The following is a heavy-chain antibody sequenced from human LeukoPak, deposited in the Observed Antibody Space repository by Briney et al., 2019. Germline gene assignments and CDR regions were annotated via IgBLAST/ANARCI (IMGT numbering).Heavy chain of an antibody. CDR1: GFSFSGYG. V-gene: IGHV3-30*19. CDR3: ARDLHCSGGSCYSSFFDY. CDR2: ISYDGSNK. D-gene: IGHD2-15*01. J-gene: IGHJ4*02. Sequence: GGSLRLSCAASGFSFSGYGMHWVRQAPGKGLEWVAVISYDGSNKYYADSVKGRFTISRDNSKNTLYLQMNSLRAEDTAVYYCARDLHCSGGSCYSSFFDYWGQGTLVTVSS.